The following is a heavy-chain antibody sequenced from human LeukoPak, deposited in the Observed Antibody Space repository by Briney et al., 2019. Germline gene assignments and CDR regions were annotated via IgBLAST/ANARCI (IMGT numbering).Heavy chain of an antibody. V-gene: IGHV3-74*03. J-gene: IGHJ4*02. D-gene: IGHD4-23*01. CDR2: INGDGSST. CDR1: GLTFSSHW. Sequence: GGSLRLSCAASGLTFSSHWMHWVRQAPGKGLVWVSRINGDGSSTTYADSVKGRFTISRDNAKNTLYLQMNSLRAEDTAVYYCAKGGTTVVDYWGQGTLVTVSS. CDR3: AKGGTTVVDY.